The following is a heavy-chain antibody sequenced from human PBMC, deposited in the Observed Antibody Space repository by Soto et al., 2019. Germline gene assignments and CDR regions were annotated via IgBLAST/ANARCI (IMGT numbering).Heavy chain of an antibody. Sequence: ASVKVSCKASGYTFTSYGISWVRQAPGQGLEWMGWISAYNGNTNYSQNFQGRVTITRDTSASTAYMELSSLRSEDTAVYYCARWEAGFDYWGQGTLVTVSS. J-gene: IGHJ4*02. CDR1: GYTFTSYG. CDR2: ISAYNGNT. CDR3: ARWEAGFDY. D-gene: IGHD6-13*01. V-gene: IGHV1-18*01.